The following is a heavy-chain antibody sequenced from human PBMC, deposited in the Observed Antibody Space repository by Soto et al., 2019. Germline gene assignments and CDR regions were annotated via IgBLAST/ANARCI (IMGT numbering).Heavy chain of an antibody. J-gene: IGHJ4*02. D-gene: IGHD1-1*01. CDR3: AVVPGDFDC. Sequence: QMQLEQSGPEVKKTGTSVKVSCKASGFTFTSSSVQWVRQARGQRLEWMGWIVIGNGNTKYAERFQDRVTFTRDVSTSTVYMEVSSLRSEDTAMYYCAVVPGDFDCWGQGTLVTVSS. V-gene: IGHV1-58*01. CDR1: GFTFTSSS. CDR2: IVIGNGNT.